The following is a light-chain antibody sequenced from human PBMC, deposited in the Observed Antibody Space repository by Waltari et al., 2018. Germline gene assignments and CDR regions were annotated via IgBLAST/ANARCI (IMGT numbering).Light chain of an antibody. Sequence: QSALTQPPSASGSPGQSVTISCTGTSSDVGGYNSVSWYQQHPGKAPKLMIYEVSKRASGVPDRLSASKSGNTASLPVSGLQAEDEADYYCSSYAGSNNLVFGGGTKLTVL. V-gene: IGLV2-8*01. CDR2: EVS. CDR1: SSDVGGYNS. J-gene: IGLJ2*01. CDR3: SSYAGSNNLV.